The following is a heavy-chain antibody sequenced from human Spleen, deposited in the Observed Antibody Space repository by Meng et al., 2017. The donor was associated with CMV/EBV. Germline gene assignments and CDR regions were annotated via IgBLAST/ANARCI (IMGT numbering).Heavy chain of an antibody. CDR3: ARASGKNRPYDY. V-gene: IGHV3-23*01. Sequence: ETLSLTCAASGFTFSSYAMSWVRQAPGKGLEWVSAISGSGGSTYYADSVKGRFTISRDNSKNTLYLQMNSLRAEDTAVYYCARASGKNRPYDYWGQGMLVTVSS. CDR1: GFTFSSYA. CDR2: ISGSGGST. J-gene: IGHJ4*02. D-gene: IGHD1-1*01.